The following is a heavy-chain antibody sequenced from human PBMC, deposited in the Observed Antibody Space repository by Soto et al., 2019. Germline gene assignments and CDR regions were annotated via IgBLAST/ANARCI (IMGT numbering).Heavy chain of an antibody. V-gene: IGHV4-61*01. D-gene: IGHD3-10*01. CDR3: ARACRLWFGELRHNWFDP. CDR2: IYYSGST. CDR1: GGSVSSGSYY. J-gene: IGHJ5*02. Sequence: SETLSLTCTVSGGSVSSGSYYWSWIRQPPGKGLEWIGYIYYSGSTNYNPSLKSRVTISVDTSKNQFSLKLSSVTVADTAVYYCARACRLWFGELRHNWFDPWGQGTLVTVSS.